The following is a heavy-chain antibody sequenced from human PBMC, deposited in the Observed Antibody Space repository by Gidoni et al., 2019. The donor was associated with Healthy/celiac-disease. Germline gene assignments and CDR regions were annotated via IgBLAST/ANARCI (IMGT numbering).Heavy chain of an antibody. Sequence: EVQLVESGGGLVQPGGSLRRSCATSGFTVSSNSMSWVRQARGKGLECVSVIYSGGSTYYADSVKGRFTISRDNSKNTLYLQMNSLRAEDTAVYYCARDHGDYDPDIDYYYYYGMDVWGQGTTVTVSS. CDR2: IYSGGST. CDR1: GFTVSSNS. CDR3: ARDHGDYDPDIDYYYYYGMDV. J-gene: IGHJ6*02. D-gene: IGHD4-17*01. V-gene: IGHV3-66*01.